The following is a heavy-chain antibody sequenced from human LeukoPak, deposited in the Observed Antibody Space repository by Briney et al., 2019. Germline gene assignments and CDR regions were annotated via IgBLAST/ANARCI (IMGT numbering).Heavy chain of an antibody. Sequence: SGGSLRLSCAASGFTFSSCWMTWVRQAPGKGLEWVANINRDGSDKYYVDSVKGRFTISRDNAKNSLYLQMNSLRPEDTAVYYCGRDFSLTRLERPFDSWGQGTLVTVSS. CDR1: GFTFSSCW. CDR3: GRDFSLTRLERPFDS. D-gene: IGHD1-1*01. V-gene: IGHV3-7*01. J-gene: IGHJ4*02. CDR2: INRDGSDK.